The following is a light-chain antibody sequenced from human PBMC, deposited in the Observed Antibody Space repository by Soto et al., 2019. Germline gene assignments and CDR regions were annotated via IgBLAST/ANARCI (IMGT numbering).Light chain of an antibody. J-gene: IGLJ2*01. CDR3: SSNTSTSAVV. V-gene: IGLV2-14*01. CDR2: DVS. Sequence: QSALTQPASVSGSPGQSITISCTGTSSDVGGYNYVSWYQQHPGKAPKLMIYDVSNRPSGVSNRFSGSKSDNTASLAISGLPAEEEADYYCSSNTSTSAVVFGGGTKLTVL. CDR1: SSDVGGYNY.